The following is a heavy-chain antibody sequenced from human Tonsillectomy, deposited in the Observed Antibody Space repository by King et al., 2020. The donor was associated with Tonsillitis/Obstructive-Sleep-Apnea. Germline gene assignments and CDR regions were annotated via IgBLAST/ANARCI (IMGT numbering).Heavy chain of an antibody. J-gene: IGHJ4*02. CDR3: ARDTCSSTSCWGY. Sequence: VQLVESGGGLIQPGGSLRLSCAASGFNVTNNYIGWFRQAAGKGLEWVSITYTGGTTAYADSVKGRFTISRDNSKNMLYLQMNSLRAEDTAVYYCARDTCSSTSCWGYWGQGTLVTVSS. D-gene: IGHD2-2*01. CDR2: TYTGGTT. V-gene: IGHV3-53*01. CDR1: GFNVTNNY.